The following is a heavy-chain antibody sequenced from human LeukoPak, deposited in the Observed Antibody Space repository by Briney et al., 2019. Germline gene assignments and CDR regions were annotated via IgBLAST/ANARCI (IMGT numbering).Heavy chain of an antibody. V-gene: IGHV4-61*02. Sequence: SQTLSLTCTVSGGSISSGSYYWSWIRQPAGKGLEWIGRIYTSGSTNYNPSLKSRVTISVDTSKNQFSLKLSSVTAADTAVYYCARVGSSGVRYWGQGTLVTVSS. CDR1: GGSISSGSYY. J-gene: IGHJ4*02. CDR3: ARVGSSGVRY. CDR2: IYTSGST. D-gene: IGHD6-19*01.